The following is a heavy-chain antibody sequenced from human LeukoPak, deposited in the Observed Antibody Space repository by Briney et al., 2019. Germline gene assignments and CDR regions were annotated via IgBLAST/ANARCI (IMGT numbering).Heavy chain of an antibody. CDR3: ARDPALHGSGSYYY. CDR1: GFIFNFYE. Sequence: GGSLRLSCAASGFIFNFYEINWVGHAPGKGMEWVSYISRSGDTIYYTDSVKGRFTISRDNTKNSLYLQINSLRAEHTAVYYCARDPALHGSGSYYYWGQGTLVTVSS. J-gene: IGHJ4*02. V-gene: IGHV3-48*03. CDR2: ISRSGDTI. D-gene: IGHD3-10*01.